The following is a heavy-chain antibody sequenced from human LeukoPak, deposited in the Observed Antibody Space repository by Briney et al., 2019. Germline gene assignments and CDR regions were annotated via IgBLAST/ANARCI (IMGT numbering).Heavy chain of an antibody. V-gene: IGHV4-59*01. Sequence: PSETLSLTCTVSGGSISSNYWSWIRQPPGKGLEWIGFIYYTGSTNYNPSLKSRVTISVDTSKTQFSLKLSSLTAADTAVYYCARSSCSGGSCYWYWGQGTLVTVSS. CDR1: GGSISSNY. CDR3: ARSSCSGGSCYWY. CDR2: IYYTGST. D-gene: IGHD2-15*01. J-gene: IGHJ4*02.